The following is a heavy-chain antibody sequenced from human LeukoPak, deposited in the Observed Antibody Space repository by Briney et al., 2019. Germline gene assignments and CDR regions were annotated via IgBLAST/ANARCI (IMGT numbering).Heavy chain of an antibody. D-gene: IGHD2/OR15-2a*01. CDR2: ISSYSSYI. CDR1: GLPFSSYS. Sequence: PGGSLRLSCAASGLPFSSYSMNWVRQAPGKGLEWVSSISSYSSYIYYADSVKGRFTISRDNAKNSLYLQMNSLRAEDTAVYYCARVDETTFSFDYWGQGTLVTVSS. CDR3: ARVDETTFSFDY. V-gene: IGHV3-21*01. J-gene: IGHJ4*02.